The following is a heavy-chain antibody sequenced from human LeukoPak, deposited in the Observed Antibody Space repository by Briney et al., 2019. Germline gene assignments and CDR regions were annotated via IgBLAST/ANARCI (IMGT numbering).Heavy chain of an antibody. Sequence: PGGSLRLSCAASGFTVSSNYMSWVRQAPGEGLEWVSVIYSGGSTNYADSVKGRFTISRDNSKNTLYLQMNSLRAEDTAVYYCASEVRFHFDYWGQGTLVTVSS. V-gene: IGHV3-66*01. J-gene: IGHJ4*02. CDR1: GFTVSSNY. D-gene: IGHD3-10*01. CDR2: IYSGGST. CDR3: ASEVRFHFDY.